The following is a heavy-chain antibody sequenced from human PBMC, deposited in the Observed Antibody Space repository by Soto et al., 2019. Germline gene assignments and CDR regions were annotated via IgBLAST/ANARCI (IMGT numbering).Heavy chain of an antibody. J-gene: IGHJ4*02. V-gene: IGHV1-46*03. CDR3: ARVGMGTVAASQQFAY. D-gene: IGHD6-19*01. Sequence: QVQLVQSGAEVKKPGASVKVSCKASGYTFTSYYMHWVRQAPGQGLEWMGIINPSGGSTSYAQKVHGRVTMTRDTSTSTVYMELRSLRSEDTAVYYCARVGMGTVAASQQFAYWGQGTLVTVSS. CDR1: GYTFTSYY. CDR2: INPSGGST.